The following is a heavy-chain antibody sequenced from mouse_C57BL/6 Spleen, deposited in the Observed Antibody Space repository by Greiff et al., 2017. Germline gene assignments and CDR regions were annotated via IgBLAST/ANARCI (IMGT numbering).Heavy chain of an antibody. CDR2: ISSGSSNI. J-gene: IGHJ4*01. CDR3: ARRLITTVVATGDYAMDY. D-gene: IGHD1-1*01. V-gene: IGHV5-17*01. Sequence: EVMLVESGGGLVKPGGSLKLSCAASGFTFSDYGMHWVRQAPEKGLEWVAYISSGSSNIYYADTVKGRITISRDNAKNTLFLQMTSLRSEDTAMYYCARRLITTVVATGDYAMDYWGQGTSVTVSS. CDR1: GFTFSDYG.